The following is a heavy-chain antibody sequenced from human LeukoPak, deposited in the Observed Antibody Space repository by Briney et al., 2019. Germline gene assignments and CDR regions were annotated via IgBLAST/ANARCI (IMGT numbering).Heavy chain of an antibody. CDR3: ASAPNYYYFDY. CDR2: IYYSGTT. Sequence: SETLSLTCTVSGVSISSYYWSWIRQAPGKGLEWIGFIYYSGTTNYNPFLTSRVTISIDTSKNQFSLKLTSVTAADTAMYYCASAPNYYYFDYWGQGTLVTVSS. J-gene: IGHJ4*02. D-gene: IGHD1-7*01. V-gene: IGHV4-59*01. CDR1: GVSISSYY.